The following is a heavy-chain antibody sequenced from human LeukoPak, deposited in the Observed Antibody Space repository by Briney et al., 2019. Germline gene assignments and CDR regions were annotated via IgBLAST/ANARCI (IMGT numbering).Heavy chain of an antibody. CDR3: ARQGFDSGFDY. D-gene: IGHD2-21*01. J-gene: IGHJ4*01. CDR1: GFSFRRYY. CDR2: LFSGGDT. V-gene: IGHV3-66*04. Sequence: PGGSLRLSCAASGFSFRRYYMSWVRQAPGKGLQWVSVLFSGGDTYYADSVKDRFSIFRDSSRETLFLQMNSLGADDTAVYYCARQGFDSGFDYWGHGTMVTVSS.